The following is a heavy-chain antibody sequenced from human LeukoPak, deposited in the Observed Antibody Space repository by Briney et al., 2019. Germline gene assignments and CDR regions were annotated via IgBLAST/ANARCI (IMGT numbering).Heavy chain of an antibody. CDR3: ARCWREPDYDILTGYYYYFDY. CDR2: ISAYNGNT. CDR1: GYTFTSYG. Sequence: ASVKVSCKASGYTFTSYGISWVRQAPGQGLEWMGWISAYNGNTDYAQKLQGRVTMTTDTSTSTAYMELRSLRSDDTAVYYCARCWREPDYDILTGYYYYFDYWGQGTLVTVSS. D-gene: IGHD3-9*01. V-gene: IGHV1-18*01. J-gene: IGHJ4*02.